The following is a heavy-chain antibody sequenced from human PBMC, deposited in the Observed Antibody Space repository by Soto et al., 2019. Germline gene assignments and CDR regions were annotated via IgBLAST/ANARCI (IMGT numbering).Heavy chain of an antibody. V-gene: IGHV4-59*11. CDR2: ISYSGSS. CDR3: ARADPDASVGF. D-gene: IGHD3-16*01. CDR1: GGSMSSHY. J-gene: IGHJ4*02. Sequence: PSETLSLTCTVSGGSMSSHYWTWLRQPPGKGLEWIGYISYSGSSYYSPSLKSRVTISADTSQNQFSLRLTSVIAADTAVYFCARADPDASVGFWGQGTLVTVSS.